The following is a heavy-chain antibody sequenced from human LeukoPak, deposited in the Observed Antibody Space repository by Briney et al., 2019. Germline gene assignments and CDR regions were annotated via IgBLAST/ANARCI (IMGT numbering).Heavy chain of an antibody. J-gene: IGHJ4*02. CDR3: ARAEVTGPGEDN. V-gene: IGHV3-7*01. Sequence: GGSLRLSCAASGFTLDRYWVSWVRQAPGKGREWVANIKQDGSAKYYVDSVKGRFTISRDNSQNSVYLQMNNVRAEDTGLYYCARAEVTGPGEDNWGQGTLVTVSS. CDR1: GFTLDRYW. D-gene: IGHD7-27*01. CDR2: IKQDGSAK.